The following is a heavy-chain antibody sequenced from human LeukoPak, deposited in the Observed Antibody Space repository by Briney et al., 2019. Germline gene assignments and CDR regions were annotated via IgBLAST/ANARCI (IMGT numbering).Heavy chain of an antibody. V-gene: IGHV1-3*01. CDR2: INAGNGNT. CDR1: GYTFTTYA. CDR3: ACDYLGSGIYLDY. J-gene: IGHJ4*02. D-gene: IGHD3-10*01. Sequence: ASVQVSCKASGYTFTTYAMHWVRQAPGHRLEWMGWINAGNGNTKYSQKFQGRVTINHDTSANTAYMALSSLRSEETAVYYCACDYLGSGIYLDYWGQGTLVTVSS.